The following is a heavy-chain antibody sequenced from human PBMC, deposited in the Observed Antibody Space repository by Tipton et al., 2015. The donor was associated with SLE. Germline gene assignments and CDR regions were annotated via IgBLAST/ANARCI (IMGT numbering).Heavy chain of an antibody. J-gene: IGHJ3*01. V-gene: IGHV4-39*07. CDR1: GGSISSSSYY. D-gene: IGHD2-2*01. CDR3: ERLYCSSTSCYSSALDV. CDR2: IYYSGST. Sequence: TLSLTCTVSGGSISSSSYYWGWIRQPPGKGLEWIGSIYYSGSTYYNPSLKSRVTISVDTSKNQFYLKLSSVTAADSAVYYCERLYCSSTSCYSSALDVWGQGTLVTVSS.